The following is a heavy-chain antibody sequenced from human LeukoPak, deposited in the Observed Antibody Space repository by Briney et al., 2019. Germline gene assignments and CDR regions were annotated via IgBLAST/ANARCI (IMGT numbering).Heavy chain of an antibody. J-gene: IGHJ6*02. V-gene: IGHV1-24*01. CDR2: FDPEDGET. CDR3: ARGWAYYYGSGSYSHGMDV. CDR1: GYTLTELS. D-gene: IGHD3-10*01. Sequence: ASVKVSCKVSGYTLTELSMHWVRQAPGKGLEWMGGFDPEDGETIYAQKFQGRVTMTEDTSTDTAYMELSSLRAEDTAVYYCARGWAYYYGSGSYSHGMDVWGQGTTVTVSS.